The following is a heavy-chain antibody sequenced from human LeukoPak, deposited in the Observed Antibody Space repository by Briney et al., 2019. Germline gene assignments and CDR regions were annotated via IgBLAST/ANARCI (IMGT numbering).Heavy chain of an antibody. CDR1: GFTFSSYA. CDR3: ARGFLEWLLSYGMDV. D-gene: IGHD3-3*01. V-gene: IGHV3-30-3*01. Sequence: PGGSLRLSCAASGFTFSSYAMHWVRQAPGKGLEWVAVISYGGSNKYYADSVKGRFTISRDNSKNTLYLQMNSLRAEDTAVYYCARGFLEWLLSYGMDVWGQGTTVTVSS. J-gene: IGHJ6*02. CDR2: ISYGGSNK.